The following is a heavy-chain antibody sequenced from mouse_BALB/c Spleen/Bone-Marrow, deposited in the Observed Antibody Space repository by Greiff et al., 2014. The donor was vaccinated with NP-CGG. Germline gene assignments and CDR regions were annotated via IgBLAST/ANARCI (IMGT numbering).Heavy chain of an antibody. J-gene: IGHJ3*01. V-gene: IGHV1-69*02. Sequence: VQLQQSGAELVRPGASVKLSCKASGYTFTSYWINWVKQRPGQGLEWIGNIYPSDSYTNYNQKFKDKATLTADKSSSTAYMQLSSPTSEDSAVYYCTRYDYDWFAYWGQGTLVTVSA. CDR1: GYTFTSYW. D-gene: IGHD2-4*01. CDR2: IYPSDSYT. CDR3: TRYDYDWFAY.